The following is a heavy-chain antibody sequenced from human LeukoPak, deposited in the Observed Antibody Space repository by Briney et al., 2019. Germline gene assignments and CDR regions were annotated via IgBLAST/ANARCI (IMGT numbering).Heavy chain of an antibody. Sequence: SQTLSLTCTVSGGSITSGGDYWNWIRQHPGTGLEWLGYTYYRGRTYYNPSLKMRVTISVDTSKNQVSLKLSSVTAADTAVYYCARDIVVVVAATRRTDAFDIWGQGTMVTVSS. CDR3: ARDIVVVVAATRRTDAFDI. J-gene: IGHJ3*02. CDR1: GGSITSGGDY. V-gene: IGHV4-31*03. CDR2: TYYRGRT. D-gene: IGHD2-15*01.